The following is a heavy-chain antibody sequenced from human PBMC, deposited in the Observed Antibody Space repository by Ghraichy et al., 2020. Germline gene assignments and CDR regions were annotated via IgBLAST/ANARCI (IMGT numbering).Heavy chain of an antibody. CDR2: IYYSGST. CDR3: ARDSWLLNGDYPSGFDY. Sequence: SETLSLTCTVSGGSISSGGYYWSWIRQHPGKGLEWIGYIYYSGSTYYNPSLKSRVTISVDTSKNQFSLKLSSVTAADTAVYYCARDSWLLNGDYPSGFDYWGQGTLVTVSS. J-gene: IGHJ4*02. CDR1: GGSISSGGYY. V-gene: IGHV4-31*03. D-gene: IGHD4-17*01.